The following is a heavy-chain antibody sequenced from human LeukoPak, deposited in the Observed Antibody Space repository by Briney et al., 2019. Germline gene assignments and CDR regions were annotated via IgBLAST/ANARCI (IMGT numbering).Heavy chain of an antibody. D-gene: IGHD3-10*01. CDR2: IGPYNDDT. Sequence: ASVKVSCKASGYSFSTYGISWVRQAPGQGLEWMGWIGPYNDDTNYAQKFQGRVTMTTDTSTSTAYLELRSLRSDDTAVYYCARDIHLEVVRGLIIRDFDYWGQGTLVTVSS. J-gene: IGHJ4*02. CDR3: ARDIHLEVVRGLIIRDFDY. V-gene: IGHV1-18*01. CDR1: GYSFSTYG.